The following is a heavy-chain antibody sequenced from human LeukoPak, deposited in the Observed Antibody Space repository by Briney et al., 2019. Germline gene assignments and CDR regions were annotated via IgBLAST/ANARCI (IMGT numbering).Heavy chain of an antibody. CDR2: ISSSSSYI. CDR3: AGAFGEWSLFV. D-gene: IGHD3-10*01. CDR1: VFTFSTYS. V-gene: IGHV3-21*01. J-gene: IGHJ4*02. Sequence: RGSLRLSCAASVFTFSTYSMNWVRGAPGPGLELVSSISSSSSYIYYANPVKGRFTIPRDNAKNSLYLLMNSLRAEDTAVYYCAGAFGEWSLFVWGQGTLVTVSS.